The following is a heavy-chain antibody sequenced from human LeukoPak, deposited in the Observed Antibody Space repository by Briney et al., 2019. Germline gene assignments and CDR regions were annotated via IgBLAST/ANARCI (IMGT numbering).Heavy chain of an antibody. Sequence: SVKVSCKASGGTFSSYAISWVRQAPGQGLEWMGGIIPIFGTANYAQKFQGRVTMTRDTSISTAYMELSRLRSDDTAVYYCARTCGRGSSCPDAFDIWGQGTMVTVSS. CDR2: IIPIFGTA. V-gene: IGHV1-69*05. D-gene: IGHD6-13*01. CDR3: ARTCGRGSSCPDAFDI. CDR1: GGTFSSYA. J-gene: IGHJ3*02.